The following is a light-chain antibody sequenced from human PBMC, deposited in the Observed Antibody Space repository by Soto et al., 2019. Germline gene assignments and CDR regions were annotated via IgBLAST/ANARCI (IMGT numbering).Light chain of an antibody. CDR3: SSYAGNNNVV. J-gene: IGLJ2*01. Sequence: QSALTQPPSASGSRGQSVTISCTGTSSDVGDYKFVSWYQQHPGKAPKLLMYEVNRRPSGVPDRFSGSKSGNTASLTVSGLQAEDEAEYYCSSYAGNNNVVFGGGTKLTVL. V-gene: IGLV2-8*01. CDR1: SSDVGDYKF. CDR2: EVN.